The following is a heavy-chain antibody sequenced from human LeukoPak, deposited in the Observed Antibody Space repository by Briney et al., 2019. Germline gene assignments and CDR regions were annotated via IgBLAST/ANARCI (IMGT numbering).Heavy chain of an antibody. CDR2: IKQDGSEK. D-gene: IGHD2-21*02. V-gene: IGHV3-7*03. CDR3: ARDLLFFSGYDDY. J-gene: IGHJ4*02. CDR1: GFTFSSYW. Sequence: PGGSLRHSCAASGFTFSSYWMSWVRQAPGKGLEWVANIKQDGSEKYYVDSVKGRFTISRDNAKNSLYLQMNSLRAEDTAVYYCARDLLFFSGYDDYWGQGALVTVSS.